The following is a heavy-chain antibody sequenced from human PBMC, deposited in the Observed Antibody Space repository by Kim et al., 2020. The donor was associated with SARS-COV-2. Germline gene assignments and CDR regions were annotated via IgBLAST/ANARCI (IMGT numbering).Heavy chain of an antibody. CDR3: ASSGASRSYF. J-gene: IGHJ4*03. CDR2: SSSSGSTI. CDR1: GFNSSDYY. V-gene: IGHV3-11*04. Sequence: GGSLRSACAASGFNSSDYYTSWIRHSPGKGLEWVSYSSSSGSTIYYADPVKGLFTIFRSNANSSLYLQLNSPRAEDTAVYYCASSGASRSYF. D-gene: IGHD2-2*01.